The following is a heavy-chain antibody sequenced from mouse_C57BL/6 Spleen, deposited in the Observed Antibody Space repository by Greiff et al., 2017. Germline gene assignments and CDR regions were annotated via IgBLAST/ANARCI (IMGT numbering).Heavy chain of an antibody. Sequence: VQLQQSGPELVKPGASVKISCKASGYTFTDYYMNWVKQSHGKSLEWIGDINPNNGGTSYNQKFKGKATVTVEKSTSTAYMELRSLTSEDSAVYYCARTGYDPFDYWGQGTTLTVSS. CDR1: GYTFTDYY. V-gene: IGHV1-26*01. D-gene: IGHD2-3*01. CDR2: INPNNGGT. J-gene: IGHJ2*01. CDR3: ARTGYDPFDY.